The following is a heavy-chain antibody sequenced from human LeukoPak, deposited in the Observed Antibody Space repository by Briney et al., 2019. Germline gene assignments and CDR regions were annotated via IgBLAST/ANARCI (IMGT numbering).Heavy chain of an antibody. V-gene: IGHV5-51*01. CDR3: ARQDGSALYYFDY. D-gene: IGHD5-24*01. Sequence: GESLKISFKGSGYSFSSYWIAWVRQMPGKGLEWMGIIYPGDSDIRYSPSFQGQVTISADKSISTAYLQWSGLKASDTAMYYCARQDGSALYYFDYWGQGTLVTVSS. CDR2: IYPGDSDI. J-gene: IGHJ4*02. CDR1: GYSFSSYW.